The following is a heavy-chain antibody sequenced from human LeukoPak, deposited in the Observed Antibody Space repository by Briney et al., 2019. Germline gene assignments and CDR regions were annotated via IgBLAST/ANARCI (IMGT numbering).Heavy chain of an antibody. CDR1: GVTFSTYW. D-gene: IGHD6-13*01. Sequence: GGSLRLSRAAAGVTFSTYWLSWVRQAPGKGLEWLANIKEDGTGKSHVDSVKGRFTISRDNAKNSLYLQMNGLRDEDTAVYYCAREIPQQLVAMDVWGQGTTVTVAS. V-gene: IGHV3-7*04. CDR2: IKEDGTGK. CDR3: AREIPQQLVAMDV. J-gene: IGHJ6*02.